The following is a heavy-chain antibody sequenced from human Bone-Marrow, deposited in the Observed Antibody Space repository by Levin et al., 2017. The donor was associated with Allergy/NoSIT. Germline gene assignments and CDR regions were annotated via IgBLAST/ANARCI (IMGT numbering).Heavy chain of an antibody. D-gene: IGHD4-17*01. CDR2: ISYDGSNK. CDR3: AKTAVTTFLRYYYYMDV. V-gene: IGHV3-30*18. Sequence: AGGSLRLSCAASGFTFSSYGMHWVRQAPGKGLEWVAVISYDGSNKYYADSVKGRFTISRDNSKNTLYLQMNSLRAEDTAVYYCAKTAVTTFLRYYYYMDVWGKGTTVTVSS. J-gene: IGHJ6*03. CDR1: GFTFSSYG.